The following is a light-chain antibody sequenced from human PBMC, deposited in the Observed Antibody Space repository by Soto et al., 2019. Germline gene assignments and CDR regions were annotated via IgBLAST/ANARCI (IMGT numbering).Light chain of an antibody. V-gene: IGLV2-23*01. J-gene: IGLJ2*01. CDR1: SSDVGSYNL. CDR3: CRYAGSSPPL. CDR2: EGS. Sequence: QSALTQPASVSGSPGQSITISCTGTSSDVGSYNLVSWYQQHPGKAPKLMIYEGSKRPSGVSNRFSGSKSGNTASLTISGLQAEDEVVYYCCRYAGSSPPLFGGGTKLTVL.